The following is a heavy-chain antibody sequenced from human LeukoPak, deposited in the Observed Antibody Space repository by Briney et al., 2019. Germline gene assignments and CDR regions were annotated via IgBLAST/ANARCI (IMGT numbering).Heavy chain of an antibody. Sequence: SETLSLTCTVSGGSISSSSYYWGWFRQPPGKGLEWIGNIYYSGSTYYNPSLKSRVTISVDTSKNQFSLKLSSVTAADTAVYYCARATVVTPFDYWGQGTLVTVSS. CDR1: GGSISSSSYY. CDR3: ARATVVTPFDY. CDR2: IYYSGST. J-gene: IGHJ4*02. V-gene: IGHV4-39*07. D-gene: IGHD4-23*01.